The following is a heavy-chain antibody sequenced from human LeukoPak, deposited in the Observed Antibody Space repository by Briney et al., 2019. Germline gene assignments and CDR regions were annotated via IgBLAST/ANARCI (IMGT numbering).Heavy chain of an antibody. Sequence: GESLKISWKGSGYSFTNYWIGWVRQLPGKGLEWMGPIVSGDSDTTYNPSFQGQVTISADKSISTAYLQWSSLKASDPAMYYCARLHGLRSGGPVNWYFDLWGRGTLVTVSS. J-gene: IGHJ2*01. D-gene: IGHD2-15*01. CDR2: IVSGDSDT. CDR1: GYSFTNYW. CDR3: ARLHGLRSGGPVNWYFDL. V-gene: IGHV5-51*01.